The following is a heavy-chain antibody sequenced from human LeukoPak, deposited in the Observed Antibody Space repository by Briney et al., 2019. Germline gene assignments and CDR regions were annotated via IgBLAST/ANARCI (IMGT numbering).Heavy chain of an antibody. CDR2: ISGSGGST. V-gene: IGHV3-23*01. D-gene: IGHD2-2*01. J-gene: IGHJ4*02. CDR3: SKGSLGSTHIDH. Sequence: GSLRLSCAASGFTFSSYGMTWVRQAPGRGLECVSGISGSGGSTYYADSVKGRFTISRDNSKDTLDLQMNSLRVEDTAVYYCSKGSLGSTHIDHWGQGALVTVSS. CDR1: GFTFSSYG.